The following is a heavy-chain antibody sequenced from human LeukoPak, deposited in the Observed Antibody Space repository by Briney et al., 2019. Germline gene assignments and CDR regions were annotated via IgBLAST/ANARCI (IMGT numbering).Heavy chain of an antibody. CDR2: FGTRSTSI. V-gene: IGHV3-21*01. D-gene: IGHD6-6*01. CDR3: VKDRSIAAPNNDFFDS. J-gene: IGHJ4*02. CDR1: GFTFSGYS. Sequence: GGSLRLSCTASGFTFSGYSMNWIRQAPGRGLEWVSSFGTRSTSIYHAGSVKGRFAISRDNSKNTLYLQMSSLRADDTAVYYCVKDRSIAAPNNDFFDSWGQGALVTVSS.